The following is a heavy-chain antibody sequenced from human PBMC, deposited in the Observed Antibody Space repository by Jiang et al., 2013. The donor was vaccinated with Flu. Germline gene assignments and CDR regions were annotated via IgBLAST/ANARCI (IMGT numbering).Heavy chain of an antibody. CDR2: ISSSGSTI. CDR3: ARDLYDILTGASYYYGMDV. J-gene: IGHJ6*02. D-gene: IGHD3-9*01. Sequence: YISSSGSTIYYADSVKGRFTISRDNAKNSLYLQMNSLRAEDTAVYYCARDLYDILTGASYYYGMDVWGQGTTVTVSS. V-gene: IGHV3-11*01.